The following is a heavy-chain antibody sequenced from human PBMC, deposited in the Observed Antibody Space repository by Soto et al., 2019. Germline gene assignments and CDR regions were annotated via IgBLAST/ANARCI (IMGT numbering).Heavy chain of an antibody. CDR2: ISPFNGHT. CDR3: AREPPRATAGLNYFDP. Sequence: ASVKVSCKASGYTFTNFGISWMRQAPGQGLEWIGWISPFNGHTHYAQKFQGRVALTTDTSTSTAFLLLRSLRSDDTAAYYCAREPPRATAGLNYFDPWGQGTLVTVSS. J-gene: IGHJ5*02. CDR1: GYTFTNFG. D-gene: IGHD6-13*01. V-gene: IGHV1-18*01.